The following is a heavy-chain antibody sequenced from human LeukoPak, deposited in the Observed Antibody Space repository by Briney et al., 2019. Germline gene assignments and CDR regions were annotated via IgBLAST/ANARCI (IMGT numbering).Heavy chain of an antibody. D-gene: IGHD1-14*01. CDR3: XKXHSXAGIITNFDY. Sequence: PGGSLRLSCAASGFSFSTYAMTWVRQAPGKGLEWVSGISGNGGSTYYAGSVKGRFTISRDNSKNTLSLQMNTLRAEDTALYYCXKXHSXAGIITNFDYWGQGTLVTVSS. CDR1: GFSFSTYA. CDR2: ISGNGGST. J-gene: IGHJ4*02. V-gene: IGHV3-23*01.